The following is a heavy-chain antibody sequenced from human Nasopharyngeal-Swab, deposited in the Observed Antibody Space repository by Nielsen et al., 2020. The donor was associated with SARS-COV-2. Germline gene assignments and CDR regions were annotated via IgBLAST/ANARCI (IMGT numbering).Heavy chain of an antibody. J-gene: IGHJ6*03. CDR2: ISWNSGSI. V-gene: IGHV3-9*01. CDR1: GFTFDDYA. CDR3: AKDGGYSYGSYYYYYMDV. Sequence: SLKISCAASGFTFDDYAMHWVRQAPEKGLEWVSGISWNSGSIGYADSVKGRFTISRDNAKNSLYLQMNSLRAEDTALYYCAKDGGYSYGSYYYYYMDVWGKGTTVTVSS. D-gene: IGHD5-18*01.